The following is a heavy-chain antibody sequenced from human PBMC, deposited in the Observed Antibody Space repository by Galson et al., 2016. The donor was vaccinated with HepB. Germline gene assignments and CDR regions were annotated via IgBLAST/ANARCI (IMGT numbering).Heavy chain of an antibody. Sequence: SLRLSCAASGFTFISYSVNWVRQAPGKGLEWVSFISSSSTYIYYANSVRGRFTISRDNAKNSLYLQMNSLRAEDTAVYYCARLVENWNEAGRFDSWGQGTLVTVSS. CDR3: ARLVENWNEAGRFDS. J-gene: IGHJ4*02. D-gene: IGHD1-1*01. V-gene: IGHV3-21*01. CDR1: GFTFISYS. CDR2: ISSSSTYI.